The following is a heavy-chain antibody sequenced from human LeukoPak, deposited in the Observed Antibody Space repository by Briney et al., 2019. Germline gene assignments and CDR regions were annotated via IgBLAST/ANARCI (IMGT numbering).Heavy chain of an antibody. Sequence: ASVKVSCKASGYTFTGYYMHWVRQAPGHGLEWMGWINPNSGGTNYAQKFQGRVTMTRDTSISTAYMELSRLRSDDTAVYYCARDLGWYYYDSSGYTGFDYWGQGTLVTVSS. CDR3: ARDLGWYYYDSSGYTGFDY. V-gene: IGHV1-2*02. D-gene: IGHD3-22*01. CDR2: INPNSGGT. CDR1: GYTFTGYY. J-gene: IGHJ4*02.